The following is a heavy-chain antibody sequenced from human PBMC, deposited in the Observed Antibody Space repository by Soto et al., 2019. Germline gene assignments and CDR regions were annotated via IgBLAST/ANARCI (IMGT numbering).Heavy chain of an antibody. CDR3: ARHEALPFYHGSRGYYVDN. J-gene: IGHJ4*02. CDR1: GGSISSSSYY. D-gene: IGHD3-22*01. CDR2: IYYAGSK. Sequence: QLQLQESGPGLVKASETLSLTCTVSGGSISSSSYYWGWIRQPPGKGLEWIANIYYAGSKYYNPSLQRRVTMPVDPSRKQFSLKPRSATAADTAVYYCARHEALPFYHGSRGYYVDNWGQGTLVTVSS. V-gene: IGHV4-39*01.